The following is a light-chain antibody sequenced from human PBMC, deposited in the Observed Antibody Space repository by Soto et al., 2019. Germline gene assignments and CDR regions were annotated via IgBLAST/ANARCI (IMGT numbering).Light chain of an antibody. CDR3: QQSDIKIIT. CDR2: AAS. CDR1: QTISSW. J-gene: IGKJ5*01. Sequence: DIQMTQSPSTLSASVGARVTITCRASQTISSWLAWYQQKPGKAPKLLIYAASSLQSGVPSRFSGSGSGTDFTLTISSMQHDDFAPYYRQQSDIKIIT. V-gene: IGKV1-5*01.